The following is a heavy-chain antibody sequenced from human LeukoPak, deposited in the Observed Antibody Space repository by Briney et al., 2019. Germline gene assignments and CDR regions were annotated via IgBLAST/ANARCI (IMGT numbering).Heavy chain of an antibody. J-gene: IGHJ4*02. Sequence: GGSLRLSCAASGFTFSSYAMHWVRQAPGKGLEWVAVISYDGSNKYYADSVKGRFTISRDNSKTTLYLQMNSLRAEDTAVYYCARGGKWLPIPKPLDYWGQGTLVTVSS. D-gene: IGHD5-12*01. CDR2: ISYDGSNK. CDR3: ARGGKWLPIPKPLDY. CDR1: GFTFSSYA. V-gene: IGHV3-30-3*01.